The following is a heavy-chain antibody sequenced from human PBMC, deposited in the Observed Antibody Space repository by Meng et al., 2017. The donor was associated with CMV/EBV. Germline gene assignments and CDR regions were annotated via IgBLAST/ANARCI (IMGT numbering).Heavy chain of an antibody. Sequence: GESLKISCAASGFTFSSYGMHWVRPAPGKGLEWVAFIRYDGSNKYYADSVKGRFTISRDNSKNTLYLQMNSLRAEDTAVYYCAKDRGYYDSSGYNPMGDYYGMDVWGQGTTVTVSS. D-gene: IGHD3-22*01. CDR3: AKDRGYYDSSGYNPMGDYYGMDV. V-gene: IGHV3-30*02. J-gene: IGHJ6*02. CDR2: IRYDGSNK. CDR1: GFTFSSYG.